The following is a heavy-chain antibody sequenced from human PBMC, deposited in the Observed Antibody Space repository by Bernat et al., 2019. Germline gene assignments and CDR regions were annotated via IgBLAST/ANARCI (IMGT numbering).Heavy chain of an antibody. J-gene: IGHJ6*02. CDR3: AEGVVDVIPGLGMDV. CDR1: GFTFSSYG. V-gene: IGHV3-30*03. CDR2: ISYDGSNK. Sequence: QVQLVESGGGVVQPGRSLRLSCAASGFTFSSYGMHWVRQAPGRGLEWVAVISYDGSNKYYADSVKGRFTISRDNSKNTLYLQMNSLRAEDTAVYYYAEGVVDVIPGLGMDVWGQGTTVTVSS. D-gene: IGHD2-21*01.